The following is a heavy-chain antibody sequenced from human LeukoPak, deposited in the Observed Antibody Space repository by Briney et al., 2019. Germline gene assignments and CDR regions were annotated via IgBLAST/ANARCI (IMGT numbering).Heavy chain of an antibody. J-gene: IGHJ4*02. CDR1: GFTITDYG. Sequence: GSLRLSCAVSGFTITDYGMSWVRQAPGKGLEWVSAISVSGDTKYYADSVKGRFIISRDNSRNTLYLQINSLRAEDTALYYCAQGYSSGWYPYWGQGTLVTVSS. CDR3: AQGYSSGWYPY. V-gene: IGHV3-23*01. D-gene: IGHD6-19*01. CDR2: ISVSGDTK.